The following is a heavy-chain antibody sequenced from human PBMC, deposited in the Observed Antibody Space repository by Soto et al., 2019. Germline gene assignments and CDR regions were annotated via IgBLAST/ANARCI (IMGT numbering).Heavy chain of an antibody. D-gene: IGHD2-15*01. V-gene: IGHV1-69*06. CDR2: IIPIFGTA. Sequence: SVKVSCKASGGTFSSYAISWVRQAPGQGLEWMGGIIPIFGTANYAQKFQGRVTITADKSTSTAYMELSSLRSEDTAVYYCARDNRVFSSGGSCYYFDYWGQGTIVTVSS. CDR3: ARDNRVFSSGGSCYYFDY. J-gene: IGHJ4*02. CDR1: GGTFSSYA.